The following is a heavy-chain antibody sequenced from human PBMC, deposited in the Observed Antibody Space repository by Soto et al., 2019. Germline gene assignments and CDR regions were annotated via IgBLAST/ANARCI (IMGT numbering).Heavy chain of an antibody. CDR2: ITDTSGDA. Sequence: EEHLWDSGGDLAQPGGSLRLSCATSEVTFRSRAMSWVRQVPGEGLEWVATITDTSGDAKYADPVRGRFTISRDNSKNTLYLQMNSLRVDDSAIYYCARGSTASFPGSRVFDLWGRGTLVTVSP. J-gene: IGHJ4*02. V-gene: IGHV3-23*01. D-gene: IGHD3-10*01. CDR1: EVTFRSRA. CDR3: ARGSTASFPGSRVFDL.